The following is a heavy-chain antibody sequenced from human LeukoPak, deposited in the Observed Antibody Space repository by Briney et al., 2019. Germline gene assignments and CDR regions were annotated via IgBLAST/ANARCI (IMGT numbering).Heavy chain of an antibody. V-gene: IGHV4-34*01. CDR2: INHSGST. CDR1: GGSFSGYY. J-gene: IGHJ4*02. Sequence: SETLSLTCAVYGGSFSGYYWSWIRQPPGKGLEWIGEINHSGSTNSNPSLKSRVTISVDTSKNQFSLKLSPVTAADTAVYYCARAPDARNYDSSGYSLYYFDYWGQGTLVTVSS. CDR3: ARAPDARNYDSSGYSLYYFDY. D-gene: IGHD3-22*01.